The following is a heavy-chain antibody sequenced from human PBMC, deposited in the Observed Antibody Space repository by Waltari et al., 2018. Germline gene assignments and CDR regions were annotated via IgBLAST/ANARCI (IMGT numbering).Heavy chain of an antibody. CDR1: ARSIRGFY. D-gene: IGHD2-21*02. CDR3: ARGGGGDWEWFDP. V-gene: IGHV4-59*01. J-gene: IGHJ5*02. Sequence: QVQLQESGPSLLKPSETLSLICTVHARSIRGFYWSWVRQPPGKGLDWIGYIYYTGSTNFNPSLKSRVTMSVDTSKNQFSLKLSSVTAADTAFYYCARGGGGDWEWFDPWGQGTLVTVSS. CDR2: IYYTGST.